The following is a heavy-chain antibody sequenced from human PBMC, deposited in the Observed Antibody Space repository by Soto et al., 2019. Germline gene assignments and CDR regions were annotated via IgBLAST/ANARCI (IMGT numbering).Heavy chain of an antibody. J-gene: IGHJ6*02. CDR1: GFTFGDYA. Sequence: KPGGSLRLSCTASGFTFGDYAMSWFRQAPGKGLEWVGFIRSKAYGGTTEYAASVKGRFTISRDDSKSIAYLQMNSLKTEDTAVYYCTRDRAIGWGIVGATWRGYYYYGMDVWGQGTTVTVSS. V-gene: IGHV3-49*05. D-gene: IGHD1-26*01. CDR3: TRDRAIGWGIVGATWRGYYYYGMDV. CDR2: IRSKAYGGTT.